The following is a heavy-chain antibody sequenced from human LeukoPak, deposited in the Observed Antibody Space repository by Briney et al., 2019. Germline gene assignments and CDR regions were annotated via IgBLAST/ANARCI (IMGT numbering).Heavy chain of an antibody. CDR3: ARGGYYSSGKFDY. D-gene: IGHD3-10*01. CDR2: IYHSGGT. CDR1: GYSISSGYY. J-gene: IGHJ4*02. V-gene: IGHV4-38-2*02. Sequence: SETLSLTCTVSGYSISSGYYWGWIRQSPGKGLEWIGSIYHSGGTYYNPSLKSRVTISVDTSKNQLSLNLTSVTAADTAFYYCARGGYYSSGKFDYWGQGTLVTVSS.